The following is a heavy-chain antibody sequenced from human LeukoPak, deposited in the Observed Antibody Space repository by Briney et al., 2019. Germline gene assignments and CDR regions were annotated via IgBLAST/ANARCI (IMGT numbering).Heavy chain of an antibody. CDR2: TSYSGST. D-gene: IGHD4-17*01. Sequence: PSETLSLTCTVSGGSISSGNYYWTWIRQPPGKGLEWIGYTSYSGSTNYNPSLKSRVTISVDTSKNQFSLKLSSVTAADTAMYYCARRVSGDYGHWFDPWGQGTLVTVSS. V-gene: IGHV4-61*01. CDR3: ARRVSGDYGHWFDP. J-gene: IGHJ5*02. CDR1: GGSISSGNYY.